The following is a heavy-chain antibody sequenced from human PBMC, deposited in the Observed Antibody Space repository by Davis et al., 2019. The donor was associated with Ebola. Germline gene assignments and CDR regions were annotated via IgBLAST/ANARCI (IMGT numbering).Heavy chain of an antibody. Sequence: SETLSLTCAVYGGSFSGYYWSWIRQPPGKGLEWIGEINHSGSTNYNPSLKSRVTISVDTSKNQFSLKLSSVTAADTAVYYCARREYSYGWRYWGQGTLVTVSS. V-gene: IGHV4-34*01. D-gene: IGHD5-18*01. CDR3: ARREYSYGWRY. J-gene: IGHJ4*02. CDR1: GGSFSGYY. CDR2: INHSGST.